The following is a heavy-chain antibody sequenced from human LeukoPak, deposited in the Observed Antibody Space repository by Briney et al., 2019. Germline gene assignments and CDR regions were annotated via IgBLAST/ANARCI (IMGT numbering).Heavy chain of an antibody. D-gene: IGHD1-26*01. V-gene: IGHV4-34*01. CDR2: INHSGST. Sequence: PSETLSLTCAVYGGSFSGYYWSWIRQPPGKGLEWIGEINHSGSTNYNPSLKSRVTISVDTSKNQFSLKLSSVTAADTAVYYCARRRSYSDAFDIWGQGTMVTVSS. CDR3: ARRRSYSDAFDI. CDR1: GGSFSGYY. J-gene: IGHJ3*02.